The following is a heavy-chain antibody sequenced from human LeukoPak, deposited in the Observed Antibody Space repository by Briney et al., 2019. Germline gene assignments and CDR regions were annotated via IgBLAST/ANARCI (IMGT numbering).Heavy chain of an antibody. J-gene: IGHJ3*02. CDR3: ASLTIFGI. D-gene: IGHD3-3*01. Sequence: SETLSLTCTVSGGSIIYTSYYWGWIRQPPGKGLEWIGNIYYSGSTNYNPSLKSRVTISVDTSKNQFSLKLSSVTAADTAVYYCASLTIFGIWGQGTMVTVSS. CDR2: IYYSGST. V-gene: IGHV4-39*07. CDR1: GGSIIYTSYY.